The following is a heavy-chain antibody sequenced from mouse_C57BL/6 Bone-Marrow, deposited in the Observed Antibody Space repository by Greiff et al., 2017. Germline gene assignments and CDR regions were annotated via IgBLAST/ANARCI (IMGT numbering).Heavy chain of an antibody. CDR1: GYSFTGYY. Sequence: VQLQQSGPELVKPGASVKISCKASGYSFTGYYMNWVKQSPEKSLEWIGVIYPSTGGTTYNQKFKAKATLTVDKYSSTAYMQLTRLTSEDSAVYIGARSPSYYGSPAWFAYWGQGTLVTVSA. CDR2: IYPSTGGT. V-gene: IGHV1-42*01. D-gene: IGHD1-1*01. J-gene: IGHJ3*01. CDR3: ARSPSYYGSPAWFAY.